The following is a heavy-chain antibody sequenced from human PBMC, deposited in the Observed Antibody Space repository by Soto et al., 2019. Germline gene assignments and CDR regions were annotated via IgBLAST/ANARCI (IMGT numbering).Heavy chain of an antibody. CDR2: ISGSGGST. J-gene: IGHJ4*02. D-gene: IGHD5-18*01. Sequence: GGSLRLSCAASGFTFSSYAMSWVRQAPGKGLEWVSAISGSGGSTYYADSVKGRYTISRDNSKNTLYLQMNSLRAEDTAVYYCAKMRDKYSYGFGYWGQGTLVTVSS. CDR3: AKMRDKYSYGFGY. V-gene: IGHV3-23*01. CDR1: GFTFSSYA.